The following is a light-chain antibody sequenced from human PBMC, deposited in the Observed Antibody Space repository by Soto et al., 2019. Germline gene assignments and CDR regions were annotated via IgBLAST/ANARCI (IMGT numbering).Light chain of an antibody. Sequence: DIQMTQSPSSLSASVGDRVTITCRASQSISSYLNWDQQKPGKAPKLLIYAASSLQSGVPSRFSGSGSGTDFTLTISSRQPEDFATYYCQQSYSTPRTFGQGTKVEIK. CDR2: AAS. V-gene: IGKV1-39*01. J-gene: IGKJ1*01. CDR1: QSISSY. CDR3: QQSYSTPRT.